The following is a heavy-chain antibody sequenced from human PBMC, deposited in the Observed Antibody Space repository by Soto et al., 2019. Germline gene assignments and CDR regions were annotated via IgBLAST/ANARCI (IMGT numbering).Heavy chain of an antibody. J-gene: IGHJ4*02. V-gene: IGHV3-30*03. CDR3: ARGSAFIGLDY. CDR2: ISYDGSNK. D-gene: IGHD1-26*01. Sequence: GSLRLSCAASGFTFSSYGMHWVRQAPGKGLEWVAVISYDGSNKYYADSVKGRFTISRDNSKNTLYLQMNSLRAEDTAVYYCARGSAFIGLDYWGQGTPVTVSS. CDR1: GFTFSSYG.